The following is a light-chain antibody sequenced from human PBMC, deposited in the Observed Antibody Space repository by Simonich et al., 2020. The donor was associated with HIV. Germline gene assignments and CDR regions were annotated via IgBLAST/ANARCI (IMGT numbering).Light chain of an antibody. CDR2: DVT. V-gene: IGLV2-14*03. CDR1: ISDVGDYIY. J-gene: IGLJ1*01. CDR3: ISYADNNNYV. Sequence: QSTLTQPASVSGSPGQSITISCTGTISDVGDYIYVSWYQQHPGKAPKRLIYDVTRRPSGVSNRFSCSKSGNTASLTVSGLQAEDEADYYCISYADNNNYVFGTGTKVTVL.